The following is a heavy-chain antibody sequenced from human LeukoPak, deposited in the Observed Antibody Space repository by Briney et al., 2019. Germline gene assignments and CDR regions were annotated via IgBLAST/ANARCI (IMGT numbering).Heavy chain of an antibody. CDR3: ARGLRYFDHMDV. D-gene: IGHD3-9*01. J-gene: IGHJ6*03. CDR1: GYTFTGYY. V-gene: IGHV1-2*02. Sequence: GASVKVSCKASGYTFTGYYMHWVRQAPGQGLKWMGWTNPNSGGTNYAQKFQGRVTMTTDTSTSTAYMELRSLRSDDTAVYYCARGLRYFDHMDVWGKGTTVTVSS. CDR2: TNPNSGGT.